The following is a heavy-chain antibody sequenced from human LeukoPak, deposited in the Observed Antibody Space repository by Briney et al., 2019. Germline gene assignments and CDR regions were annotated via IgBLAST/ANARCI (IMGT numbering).Heavy chain of an antibody. D-gene: IGHD1-7*01. Sequence: GGSLRLSCAASGFTFSSYWMSWVRQAPAKGLEWVANIKQYGSEKYYVDSVKGGFTISRDNAKNSLYLQMNSLRAEDTAVYYCARDALGAYITGTTCFDYWGQGTLVTVSS. CDR1: GFTFSSYW. CDR2: IKQYGSEK. J-gene: IGHJ4*02. V-gene: IGHV3-7*01. CDR3: ARDALGAYITGTTCFDY.